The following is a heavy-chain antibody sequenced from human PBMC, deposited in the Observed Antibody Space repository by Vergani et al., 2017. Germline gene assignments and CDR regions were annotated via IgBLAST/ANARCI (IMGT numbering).Heavy chain of an antibody. CDR2: IIPIFGTA. Sequence: QVQLVQSGAEVKKPGASVKVSCKASGYTFTSYGISWVRQAPGQGLEWMGGIIPIFGTANYAQKFQGRVTITADEATSTAYMELSSLRSEDTAVYYCARCXICGGDCYRYYYYYYMDVWGKGTTVTVSS. J-gene: IGHJ6*03. V-gene: IGHV1-69*13. D-gene: IGHD2-21*02. CDR3: ARCXICGGDCYRYYYYYYMDV. CDR1: GYTFTSYG.